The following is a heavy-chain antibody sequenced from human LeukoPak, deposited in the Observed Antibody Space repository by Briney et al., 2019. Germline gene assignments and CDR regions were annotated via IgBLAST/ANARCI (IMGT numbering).Heavy chain of an antibody. CDR2: IYYSGST. CDR3: ARAGVAAAGEFHY. V-gene: IGHV4-59*01. Sequence: SETLSLTCTVSGGSISSYYWSWIRQPPGKGLEWIGYIYYSGSTNYNPSLKSRVTISVDTSKNQFSLKLSSVTAADTAVYYCARAGVAAAGEFHYWGQGTLVTVSS. CDR1: GGSISSYY. D-gene: IGHD6-13*01. J-gene: IGHJ4*02.